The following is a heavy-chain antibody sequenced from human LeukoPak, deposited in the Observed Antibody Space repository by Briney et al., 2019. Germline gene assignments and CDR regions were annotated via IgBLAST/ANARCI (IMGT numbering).Heavy chain of an antibody. CDR3: VKASSDHYYDS. V-gene: IGHV3-64D*06. CDR2: SSSKGDST. J-gene: IGHJ5*01. Sequence: PGGSLRLSCSASGFTFSTYAMHWVRQAPGKGLEYVSASSSKGDSTFYADSVKGRFTISRDNSKNTLYLQMSSLRTEDTAVYYCVKASSDHYYDSWGQGTLVTVSS. CDR1: GFTFSTYA. D-gene: IGHD3-22*01.